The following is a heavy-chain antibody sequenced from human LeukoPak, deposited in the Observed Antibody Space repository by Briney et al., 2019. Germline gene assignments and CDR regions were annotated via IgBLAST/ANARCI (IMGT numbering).Heavy chain of an antibody. J-gene: IGHJ4*02. CDR2: ISSSGSTI. CDR3: AAKRYCSSTSCYGFDY. CDR1: GFTFSSYE. V-gene: IGHV3-48*03. Sequence: GGSLRLSCAASGFTFSSYEMNWVRQAPGKGLEWVSYISSSGSTIYYADSVKGRFTISRDNSKNTLYLQMNSLRAEDTAVYYCAAKRYCSSTSCYGFDYWGQGTLVTVSS. D-gene: IGHD2-2*01.